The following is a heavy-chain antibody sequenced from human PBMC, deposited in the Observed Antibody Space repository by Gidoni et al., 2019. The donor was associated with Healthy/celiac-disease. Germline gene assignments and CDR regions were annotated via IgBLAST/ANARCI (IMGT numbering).Heavy chain of an antibody. V-gene: IGHV3-23*01. D-gene: IGHD1-26*01. J-gene: IGHJ4*02. CDR2: ISGSGGST. Sequence: EVQLLESGGGLVQPGGSLRLSCDASGLTFSSYAMSWVRQAPGKGLEWVSAISGSGGSTYYADSVKGRFTISRDNSKNTLYLQMNSLRAEDTAVYYCAKTKEWELLLDFDYWGQGTLVTVSS. CDR3: AKTKEWELLLDFDY. CDR1: GLTFSSYA.